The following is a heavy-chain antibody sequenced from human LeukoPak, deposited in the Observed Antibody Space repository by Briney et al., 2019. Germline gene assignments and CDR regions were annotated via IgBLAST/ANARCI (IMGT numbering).Heavy chain of an antibody. Sequence: SETLSLTCTVSGGSISSYYWSWIRQPPGKGLEWIGYIYYSGSTNYNPSLKSRVTISVDTSKNQFSLKLSSVTAADTAVYYCARGPFDGPHYYYYMDVWGKGTTVTLSS. D-gene: IGHD4-17*01. V-gene: IGHV4-59*01. CDR2: IYYSGST. J-gene: IGHJ6*03. CDR1: GGSISSYY. CDR3: ARGPFDGPHYYYYMDV.